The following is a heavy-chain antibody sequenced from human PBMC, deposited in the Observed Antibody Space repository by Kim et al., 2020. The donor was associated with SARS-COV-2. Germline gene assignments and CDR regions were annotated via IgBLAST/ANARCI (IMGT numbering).Heavy chain of an antibody. CDR1: GFTFSSYG. V-gene: IGHV3-33*01. CDR3: ARDWAGATAYYYGMDV. J-gene: IGHJ6*02. Sequence: GGSLRLSCAASGFTFSSYGMHWVRQAPGKGLEWVAVIWYDGSNKYYADSVKGRFTISRDNSKNTLYLQMNSLRAEDTAVYYCARDWAGATAYYYGMDVWGQGTTVTVSS. D-gene: IGHD1-26*01. CDR2: IWYDGSNK.